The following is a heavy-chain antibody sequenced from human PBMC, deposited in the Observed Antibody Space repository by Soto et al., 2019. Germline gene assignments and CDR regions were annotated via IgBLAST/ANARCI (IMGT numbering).Heavy chain of an antibody. J-gene: IGHJ4*02. CDR3: AREKYYYDSSGYYLPYPFDY. V-gene: IGHV1-2*02. Sequence: SCKASGYTFTGYYMHWVRQAPGQGLEWMGWINPNSGGTNYAQKFQGRVTMTRDTSISTAYMELSRLRSDDTAVYYCAREKYYYDSSGYYLPYPFDYWGQGTLVTVSS. D-gene: IGHD3-22*01. CDR1: GYTFTGYY. CDR2: INPNSGGT.